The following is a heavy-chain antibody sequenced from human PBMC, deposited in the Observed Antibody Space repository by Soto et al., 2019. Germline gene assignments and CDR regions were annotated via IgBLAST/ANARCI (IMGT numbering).Heavy chain of an antibody. J-gene: IGHJ6*02. CDR1: GFRFSDYY. CDR3: ARAQPDIVMVVGETPGYYGMDV. D-gene: IGHD2-15*01. Sequence: QVQLVESGGGLVKPGGSLRLSCAASGFRFSDYYMTWIRQAPWKGLEWVSYINSRGSTIYQADSVRGRFTVSRDKAKNTHNLQMKGQRDEETAVYFCARAQPDIVMVVGETPGYYGMDVWGQGTTVTVSS. CDR2: INSRGSTI. V-gene: IGHV3-11*01.